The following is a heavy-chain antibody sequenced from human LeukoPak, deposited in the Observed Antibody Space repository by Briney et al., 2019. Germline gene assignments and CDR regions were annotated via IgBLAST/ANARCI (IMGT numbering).Heavy chain of an antibody. CDR2: IYSGGST. CDR1: GFTVSSNY. V-gene: IGHV3-53*05. Sequence: PGGSLSLSCAASGFTVSSNYMSWVRQAPGKGLEWVSVIYSGGSTYYADSVKGRFTISRDNSKNTLYLQMNSLRAEDMALYYCAKGYGSSWEVRGFLVAWGQGTLVTVFS. D-gene: IGHD6-13*01. J-gene: IGHJ5*02. CDR3: AKGYGSSWEVRGFLVA.